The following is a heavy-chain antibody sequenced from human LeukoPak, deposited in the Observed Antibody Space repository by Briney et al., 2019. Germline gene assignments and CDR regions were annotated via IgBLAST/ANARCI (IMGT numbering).Heavy chain of an antibody. CDR1: GYTFTGYY. CDR2: INPSGGST. CDR3: ARDASVRIRGYSGY. Sequence: ASVKVSCKASGYTFTGYYIHWVRQAPGQGLEWMGIINPSGGSTSYAQKFQGRVTMTRDTSTSAVYMELSSLRSEDTAVYYCARDASVRIRGYSGYWGQGTLVTVSS. J-gene: IGHJ4*02. V-gene: IGHV1-46*01. D-gene: IGHD3-22*01.